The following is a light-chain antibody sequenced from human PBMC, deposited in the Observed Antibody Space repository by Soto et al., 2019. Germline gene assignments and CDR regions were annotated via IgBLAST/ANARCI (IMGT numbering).Light chain of an antibody. V-gene: IGLV2-14*01. CDR2: EVS. CDR1: SRDVGGYNY. Sequence: QSALTQPASVSGAPGQSITISCTGTSRDVGGYNYVSWYQQHPDRAPKVMIYEVSNRPSGVSNRFSGSKSGSTASLTISGLQAEDEADYYCSSFTSSSTLVVFGAGTKLTVL. CDR3: SSFTSSSTLVV. J-gene: IGLJ1*01.